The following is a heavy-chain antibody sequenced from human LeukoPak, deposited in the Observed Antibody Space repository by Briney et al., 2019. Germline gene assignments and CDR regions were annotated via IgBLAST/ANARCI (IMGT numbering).Heavy chain of an antibody. CDR2: IYPGDSDT. V-gene: IGHV5-51*01. Sequence: GESLKISCKGSGYSFTSYWIGWVRQLPGKGLEWMGIIYPGDSDTRYSPSFQGQVTISADKSISTAYLQWSSLKASDTAMYYCARRIKIYGDYGPRYDAFDIWGQGTMVTVSS. D-gene: IGHD4-17*01. J-gene: IGHJ3*02. CDR1: GYSFTSYW. CDR3: ARRIKIYGDYGPRYDAFDI.